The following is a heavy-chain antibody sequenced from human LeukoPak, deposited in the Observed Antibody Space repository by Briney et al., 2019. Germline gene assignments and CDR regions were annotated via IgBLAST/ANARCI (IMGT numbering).Heavy chain of an antibody. Sequence: SETLSLTCTVSGGSISSYYWSWIRQPPGKGLEWIGYIYYSGSTNYNPSLKSRVTISVDTSKNQFSLKLSSVTAADTAVYYCARWLAVAGAIDYWGQGTLVTVSS. D-gene: IGHD6-19*01. CDR1: GGSISSYY. CDR3: ARWLAVAGAIDY. V-gene: IGHV4-59*08. CDR2: IYYSGST. J-gene: IGHJ4*02.